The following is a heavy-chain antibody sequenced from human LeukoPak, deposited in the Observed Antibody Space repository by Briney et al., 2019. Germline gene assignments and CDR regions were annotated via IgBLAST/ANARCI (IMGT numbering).Heavy chain of an antibody. Sequence: SETLSLTCTVSGGSVSSGGYYWNWIRQPPGKGLECLGYMYYDGTSNYNPSLKSRVTISIDSSKNQFSLKLSSVTAADTAVYYCARENPGSGYPDYWGQGTLVTVSS. J-gene: IGHJ4*02. V-gene: IGHV4-61*08. CDR1: GGSVSSGGYY. D-gene: IGHD3-22*01. CDR3: ARENPGSGYPDY. CDR2: MYYDGTS.